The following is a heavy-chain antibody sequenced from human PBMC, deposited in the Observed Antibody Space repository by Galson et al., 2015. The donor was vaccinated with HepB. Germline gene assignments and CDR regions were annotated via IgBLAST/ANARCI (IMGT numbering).Heavy chain of an antibody. CDR1: GYTFIDYY. CDR2: INPNSGGT. Sequence: SVKVSCKASGYTFIDYYIHWVRQAPGQGLEWMGRINPNSGGTNYAQKFQGRVTMTRDTSISTAYMELNRLRSDDTAVYYCARAAGYSYGYLAFDYWGQGTLVTVSS. J-gene: IGHJ4*02. V-gene: IGHV1-2*06. CDR3: ARAAGYSYGYLAFDY. D-gene: IGHD5-18*01.